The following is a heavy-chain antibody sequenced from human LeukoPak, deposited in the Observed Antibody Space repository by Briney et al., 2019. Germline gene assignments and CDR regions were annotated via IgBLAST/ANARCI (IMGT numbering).Heavy chain of an antibody. D-gene: IGHD3-16*01. CDR3: VRHAQIWSKGDY. Sequence: NRGESLKISCKGSGYSVTSYWIGWVRQMPGKGLEWMGIIYPGDSDTRYSPSFQGQVTISADKSISTAYLQWSRLKASDTAIYYCVRHAQIWSKGDYWGQGTVVTVSS. CDR1: GYSVTSYW. V-gene: IGHV5-51*01. CDR2: IYPGDSDT. J-gene: IGHJ4*02.